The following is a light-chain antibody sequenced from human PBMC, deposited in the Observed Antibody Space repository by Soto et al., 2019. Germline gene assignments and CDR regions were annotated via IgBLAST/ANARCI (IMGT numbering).Light chain of an antibody. CDR1: QSVTTW. CDR2: KAS. Sequence: DIPLTQSPATLSASVGDRVTITCGASQSVTTWLAWYQQKKGKAPKLLIYKASNLESGLPSRFTGSGYGTEFNLTISSLQSDDFATYYCQQYSTYPITFGQGTRLEIK. V-gene: IGKV1-5*03. CDR3: QQYSTYPIT. J-gene: IGKJ5*01.